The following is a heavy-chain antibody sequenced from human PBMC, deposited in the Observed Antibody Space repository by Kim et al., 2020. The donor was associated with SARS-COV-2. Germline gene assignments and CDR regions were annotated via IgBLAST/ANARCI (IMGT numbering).Heavy chain of an antibody. V-gene: IGHV3-9*01. J-gene: IGHJ6*02. Sequence: YAESVEGRFTISGDNAKNSLYLQMNSLTAEDTALYYCAKGTPLIYYYGMDVWGQGTTVTVSS. CDR3: AKGTPLIYYYGMDV. D-gene: IGHD3-16*01.